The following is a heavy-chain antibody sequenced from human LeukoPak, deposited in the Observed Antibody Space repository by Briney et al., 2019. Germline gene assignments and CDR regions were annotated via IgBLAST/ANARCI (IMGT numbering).Heavy chain of an antibody. V-gene: IGHV3-23*01. D-gene: IGHD6-19*01. J-gene: IGHJ4*02. CDR3: AKRGGSGWYFDY. Sequence: GGSLSLPCAASGFTFSSYAMSWVRRAPGKGLEWVSAISGSGGNTYYAHSVKGRFTISRDNSKNTLYMQKNSLRAEDTAVYYCAKRGGSGWYFDYWGQGTLVTVSS. CDR1: GFTFSSYA. CDR2: ISGSGGNT.